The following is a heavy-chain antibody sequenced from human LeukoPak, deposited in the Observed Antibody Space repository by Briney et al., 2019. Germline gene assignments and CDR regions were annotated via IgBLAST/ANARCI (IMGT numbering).Heavy chain of an antibody. CDR2: IYTSGGT. D-gene: IGHD6-19*01. CDR3: ARVGDSSGWSIPYYFDY. V-gene: IGHV4-4*07. CDR1: GGSISSYY. Sequence: PSGTLSLTCTVSGGSISSYYWSWIRQPAGKGLEWVGRIYTSGGTIYNPSLKSGGTISVDTSKNQYTLKLSSVTAADTAVYYCARVGDSSGWSIPYYFDYWGQGTLVTVSS. J-gene: IGHJ4*02.